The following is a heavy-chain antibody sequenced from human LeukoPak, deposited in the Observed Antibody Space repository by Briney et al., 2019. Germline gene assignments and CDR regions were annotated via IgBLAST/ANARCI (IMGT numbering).Heavy chain of an antibody. CDR2: INSDGSST. Sequence: GGSLRLSYAASGLTFSSHWMHWVRQAPGKGLVWVSHINSDGSSTSYADSVKGRFTISRDNAKNTLYLQMNSLRAEDTAVYYCARVRCPAVAGCYFDYWGQGTLVTVSS. D-gene: IGHD6-19*01. CDR3: ARVRCPAVAGCYFDY. J-gene: IGHJ4*02. CDR1: GLTFSSHW. V-gene: IGHV3-74*01.